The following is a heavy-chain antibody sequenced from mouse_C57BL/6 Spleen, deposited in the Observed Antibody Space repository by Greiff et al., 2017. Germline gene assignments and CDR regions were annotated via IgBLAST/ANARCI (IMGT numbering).Heavy chain of an antibody. CDR2: INPSNGGT. CDR3: ARDWDRSRYFDV. Sequence: VQLHQPGTELVKPGASVKLSCKASGYTFTSYWMHWVKQRPGQGLEWIGNINPSNGGTNYNEKFKSKATLSVDKSSSTAYMQLSSLTAEDSAVYYCARDWDRSRYFDVWGTGTTVTVSS. D-gene: IGHD4-1*01. CDR1: GYTFTSYW. V-gene: IGHV1-53*01. J-gene: IGHJ1*03.